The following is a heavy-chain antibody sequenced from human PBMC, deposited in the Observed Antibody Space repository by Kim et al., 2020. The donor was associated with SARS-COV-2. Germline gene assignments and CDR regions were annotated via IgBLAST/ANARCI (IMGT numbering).Heavy chain of an antibody. J-gene: IGHJ5*01. CDR3: ARVGDSGWYVLFLDS. Sequence: SETLSLTCTVSGGSIISGGYYWSWIRQHPGKGLEWIGYIYYSGSTYYNPSLKSRVTISVDTSKNKFSLKLTSVTAADTSVYYCARVGDSGWYVLFLDSWG. CDR1: GGSIISGGYY. D-gene: IGHD6-19*01. CDR2: IYYSGST. V-gene: IGHV4-31*03.